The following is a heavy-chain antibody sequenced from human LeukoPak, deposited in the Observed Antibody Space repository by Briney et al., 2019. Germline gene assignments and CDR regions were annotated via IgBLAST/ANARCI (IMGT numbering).Heavy chain of an antibody. V-gene: IGHV4-34*01. D-gene: IGHD2-2*01. CDR1: GGSFSGYY. CDR3: ARVVVVVPAAIKGYAYYFDY. J-gene: IGHJ4*02. CDR2: INHSGST. Sequence: PSETLSLTCAVYGGSFSGYYWSWIRQPPGKGLEWIGEINHSGSTNYNPSLKSRVTISVDTSKNQFSLKLSSVTAADTAVYYCARVVVVVPAAIKGYAYYFDYWGQGTLVTVSP.